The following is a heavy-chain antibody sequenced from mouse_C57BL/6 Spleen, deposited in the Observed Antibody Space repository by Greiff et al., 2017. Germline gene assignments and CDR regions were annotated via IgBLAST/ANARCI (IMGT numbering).Heavy chain of an antibody. Sequence: VQLQQPGAELVRPGTSVKLSCKASGYTFTSYWMHWVKQRPGQGLEWIGVIDPSDSYTNYNHKFKGKATLTVDTSSSPAYMQLSSRTSEDSAVYYCAREDGDLTWFAYWGQGTLVTVSA. D-gene: IGHD2-13*01. CDR2: IDPSDSYT. J-gene: IGHJ3*01. CDR1: GYTFTSYW. CDR3: AREDGDLTWFAY. V-gene: IGHV1-59*01.